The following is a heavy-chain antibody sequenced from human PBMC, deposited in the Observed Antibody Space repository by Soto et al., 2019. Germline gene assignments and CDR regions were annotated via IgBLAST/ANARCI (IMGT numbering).Heavy chain of an antibody. CDR1: GGTFSSYA. V-gene: IGHV1-69*12. CDR2: IIPIFGTA. Sequence: QVQLVQSGAEVKKPGSSVKVSCKASGGTFSSYAISWVRQAPRQGLEWMGGIIPIFGTANYAQKFQGRVTITADESTSTAYMELSSLRSEDTAVYYCAESMATRNYYYYGMDVWGQGTTVTVSS. D-gene: IGHD1-26*01. CDR3: AESMATRNYYYYGMDV. J-gene: IGHJ6*02.